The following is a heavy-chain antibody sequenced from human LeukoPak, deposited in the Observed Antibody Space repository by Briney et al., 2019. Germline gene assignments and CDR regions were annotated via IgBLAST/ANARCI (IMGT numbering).Heavy chain of an antibody. CDR1: GGFISSYY. V-gene: IGHV4-59*01. J-gene: IGHJ5*02. D-gene: IGHD3-3*01. CDR2: IYYSGST. CDR3: ARDASFGVAIGWFDP. Sequence: SETLSLTCTVSGGFISSYYWSWIRQPPGKGLEWIEYIYYSGSTNYNPSLKSRVTISVDTSKNQFSLKLSSVTAADTAVYYCARDASFGVAIGWFDPWGQGTLVTVSS.